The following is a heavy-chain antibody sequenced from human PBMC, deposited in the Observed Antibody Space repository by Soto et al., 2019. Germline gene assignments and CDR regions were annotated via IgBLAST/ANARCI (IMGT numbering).Heavy chain of an antibody. V-gene: IGHV4-59*01. CDR2: IYYSGST. CDR3: ARDKYGSGYDNYYGMDG. J-gene: IGHJ6*02. D-gene: IGHD5-12*01. CDR1: GGSISSYY. Sequence: ADTLSLTCTVSGGSISSYYWSWIRQPPGKGLEWIGYIYYSGSTNYKPSLKSRVTISVDTSKNQFSLNLSSVTAADTAVYYCARDKYGSGYDNYYGMDGWGQGTTVTVSS.